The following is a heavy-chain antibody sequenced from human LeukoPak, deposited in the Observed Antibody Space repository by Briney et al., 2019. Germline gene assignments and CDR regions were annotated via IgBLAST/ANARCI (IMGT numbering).Heavy chain of an antibody. J-gene: IGHJ4*02. CDR1: GGSISSGGYY. D-gene: IGHD6-13*01. V-gene: IGHV4-31*03. CDR2: IYCSGST. CDR3: ARRMTTAGYFDY. Sequence: SQTLSLTCTVSGGSISSGGYYWSRIRQPPGKGLEWIGYIYCSGSTYYNPSLESRVSVSKDTSKNQFSLRMSAVAAADTALYFCARRMTTAGYFDYWGQGILVTVSS.